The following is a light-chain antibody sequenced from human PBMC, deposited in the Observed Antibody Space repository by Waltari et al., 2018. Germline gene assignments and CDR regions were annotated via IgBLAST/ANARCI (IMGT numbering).Light chain of an antibody. CDR2: GAA. V-gene: IGKV3-15*01. CDR1: QSVSTN. CDR3: QQYSNWPPIT. Sequence: ETVMKQSQATLSVSPGERATLSCRASQSVSTNLAWHQQKPGQAPRLLIYGAANRATGIPARFSGTGSWTEFTLTIDSLQSEDFAVYYCQQYSNWPPITFGQGTRLEIK. J-gene: IGKJ5*01.